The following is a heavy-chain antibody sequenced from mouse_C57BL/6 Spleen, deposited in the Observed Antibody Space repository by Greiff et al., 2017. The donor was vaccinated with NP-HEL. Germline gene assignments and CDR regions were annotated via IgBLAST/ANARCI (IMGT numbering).Heavy chain of an antibody. D-gene: IGHD2-3*01. J-gene: IGHJ2*01. CDR1: GYAFSSSW. Sequence: QVQLQQSGPELVKPGASVKISCKASGYAFSSSWMNWVKQRPGKGLEWIGRIYPGDGDTNYNGKFKGKATLTADKSSSTAYMQLSSLTSEDSAVYFCARESGLLYFDYWGQGTTLTVSS. V-gene: IGHV1-82*01. CDR3: ARESGLLYFDY. CDR2: IYPGDGDT.